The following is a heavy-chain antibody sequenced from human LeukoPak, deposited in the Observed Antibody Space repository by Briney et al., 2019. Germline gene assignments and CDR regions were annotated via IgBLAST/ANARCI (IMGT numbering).Heavy chain of an antibody. CDR2: IYHSGST. CDR3: ARALDPASAFDI. J-gene: IGHJ3*02. V-gene: IGHV4-38-2*02. D-gene: IGHD3/OR15-3a*01. CDR1: GYSISSGYY. Sequence: SETLSLTCTVSGYSISSGYYWGWIRQPPGKGREWIGSIYHSGSTYYNPSLKSRVTISVDTSKNQFSLKLSSVTAADTAVYYCARALDPASAFDIWGQGTMVTVSS.